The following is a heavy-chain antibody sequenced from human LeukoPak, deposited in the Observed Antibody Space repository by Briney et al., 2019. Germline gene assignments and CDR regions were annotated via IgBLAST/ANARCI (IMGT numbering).Heavy chain of an antibody. J-gene: IGHJ4*02. CDR2: ISYDGNNK. CDR3: VRDEDWALDH. V-gene: IGHV3-30-3*01. Sequence: GGSLRLSCAASGFTFSNYAIHWVRQAPGKGLEWVAVISYDGNNKYYADSVKGRFTISRDNSKNTLYPQMNSLRVEDTAVYFCVRDEDWALDHWGQGTLVTVSS. CDR1: GFTFSNYA. D-gene: IGHD3/OR15-3a*01.